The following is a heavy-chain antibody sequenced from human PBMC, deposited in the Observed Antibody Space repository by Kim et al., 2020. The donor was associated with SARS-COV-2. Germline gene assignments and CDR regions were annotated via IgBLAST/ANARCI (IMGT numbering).Heavy chain of an antibody. CDR3: ARDIASYWIGCTYGYYG. V-gene: IGHV3-30*04. CDR2: ISYDGSNK. D-gene: IGHD3-3*01. J-gene: IGHJ6*01. CDR1: GFTFSSYG. Sequence: GGSLRLSCAASGFTFSSYGMHWVRQAPGKGLEWVAVISYDGSNKHYVDSVKGRFTISSDNSKNTLYLQSNSLRAEYTALYYCARDIASYWIGCTYGYYG.